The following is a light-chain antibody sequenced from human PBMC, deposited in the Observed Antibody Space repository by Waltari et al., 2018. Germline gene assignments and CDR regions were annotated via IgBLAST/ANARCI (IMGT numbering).Light chain of an antibody. J-gene: IGKJ4*01. Sequence: DIQMTQSPSSLSASVGDRVTITCQASQDITDYLNWYQHKPGKAPKLLIYDALNLETGVPSRFSGSGSGTDFTFTISSLQAEDIATYYCQQHDSLPITFGGGTKVEIK. V-gene: IGKV1-33*01. CDR2: DAL. CDR3: QQHDSLPIT. CDR1: QDITDY.